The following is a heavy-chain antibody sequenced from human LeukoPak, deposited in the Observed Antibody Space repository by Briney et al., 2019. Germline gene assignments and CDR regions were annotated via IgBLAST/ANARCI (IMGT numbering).Heavy chain of an antibody. V-gene: IGHV4-61*01. J-gene: IGHJ4*02. CDR1: GGSVSSDSYY. CDR3: ATKGPRRGYFDY. Sequence: SETLSLTCTVSGGSVSSDSYYWSWIRQPPGKGLEWIGYIYYTGSTNYNPSLKSRVTISVDMSKNQFSLRLTSVTAADTAVYYCATKGPRRGYFDYWGQGTLVAVSS. CDR2: IYYTGST.